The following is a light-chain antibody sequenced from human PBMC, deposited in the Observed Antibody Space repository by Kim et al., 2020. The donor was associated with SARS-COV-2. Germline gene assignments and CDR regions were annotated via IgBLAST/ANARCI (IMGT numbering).Light chain of an antibody. CDR1: TGNVTRVHY. CDR2: DPS. V-gene: IGLV7-46*01. J-gene: IGLJ3*02. CDR3: LLSYSGAWL. Sequence: GRTVTPPWGSSTGNVTRVHYLSWFQQKPCQAPGTLIYDPSSKLSWAPARFSGSLLGGKSALSLSSAQPEDEADYSCLLSYSGAWLFGGGTQLTVL.